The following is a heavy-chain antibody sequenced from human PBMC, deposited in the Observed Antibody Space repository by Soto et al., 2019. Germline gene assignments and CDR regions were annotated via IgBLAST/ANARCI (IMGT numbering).Heavy chain of an antibody. J-gene: IGHJ4*02. CDR2: INAGNANT. Sequence: SAKLSRKASGDTLSIYAIHLVRQAPGQRLEWMGWINAGNANTKYSQKIQGRVTMTRDASSTAYMALSSLTSEDTAVYYCVLVFPDYGGNSQVAEHGGPGTLVTVSS. CDR1: GDTLSIYA. CDR3: VLVFPDYGGNSQVAEH. D-gene: IGHD3-16*01. V-gene: IGHV1-3*01.